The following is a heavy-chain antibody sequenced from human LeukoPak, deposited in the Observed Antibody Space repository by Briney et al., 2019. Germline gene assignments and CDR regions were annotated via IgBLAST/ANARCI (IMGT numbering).Heavy chain of an antibody. D-gene: IGHD6-6*01. CDR2: IYYSGST. CDR3: ARGGRIVLVT. V-gene: IGHV4-30-4*01. J-gene: IGHJ5*02. CDR1: GGSISSGDYS. Sequence: SETLSLTCTVSGGSISSGDYSWSWIRQPPGKGLEWIGYIYYSGSTYYNPSLKSRVTISVDASKNQFSLKLSSVTAADTAVYYCARGGRIVLVTWGQGTLVTVSS.